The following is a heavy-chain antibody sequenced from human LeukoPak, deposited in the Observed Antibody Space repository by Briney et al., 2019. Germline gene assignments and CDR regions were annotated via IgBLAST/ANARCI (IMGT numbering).Heavy chain of an antibody. J-gene: IGHJ5*02. CDR2: ISYSWST. D-gene: IGHD3-10*01. V-gene: IGHV4-59*08. CDR3: ARREVEMRASASGNWLGP. Sequence: SEALSLTCTVSGGSISSSYWNWVRQPPGRGLEWIGRISYSWSTNYNPSLQSRVTISSDTSKNQFSLKLPSVTAAATAVYYCARREVEMRASASGNWLGPWGQGTLVTVSS. CDR1: GGSISSSY.